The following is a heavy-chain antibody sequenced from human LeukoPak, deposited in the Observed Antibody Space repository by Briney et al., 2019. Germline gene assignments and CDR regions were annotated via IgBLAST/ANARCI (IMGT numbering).Heavy chain of an antibody. Sequence: PSETLSLTCTVSGGSISSGNYYWSWIRQPAGKGLEWIGRIYTSGSTNYNPSLKSRVTTSVDTSKNQFSLKLSSVTAADTAVYYCARSSALHWGYYYYYMDVWGKGTTVTVSS. CDR1: GGSISSGNYY. D-gene: IGHD7-27*01. CDR2: IYTSGST. J-gene: IGHJ6*03. CDR3: ARSSALHWGYYYYYMDV. V-gene: IGHV4-61*02.